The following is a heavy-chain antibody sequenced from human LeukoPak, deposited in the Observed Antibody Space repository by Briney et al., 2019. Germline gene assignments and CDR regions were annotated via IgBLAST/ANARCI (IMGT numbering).Heavy chain of an antibody. D-gene: IGHD6-6*01. V-gene: IGHV3-30*04. CDR3: ARTYGSSADAFDI. CDR1: GFTFTNYS. Sequence: GGSLRLSCAASGFTFTNYSVHWVRQAPGKGLEWVALISDDGSNKYYADSVKGRFTISRDDSKNTLYLQMSSLRGEDTAAYYCARTYGSSADAFDIWGHGKMVTVSS. J-gene: IGHJ3*02. CDR2: ISDDGSNK.